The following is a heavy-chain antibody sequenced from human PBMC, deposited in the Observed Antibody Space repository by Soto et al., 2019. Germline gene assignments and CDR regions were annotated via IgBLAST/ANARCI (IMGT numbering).Heavy chain of an antibody. V-gene: IGHV3-23*01. CDR1: GFAFGSYA. J-gene: IGHJ4*02. D-gene: IGHD2-2*01. CDR2: ISGSGGST. Sequence: GGSLRLSCAASGFAFGSYAMSWVRQAPGKGLEWVSAISGSGGSTYYADSVKGRFTISRDNSKNTLYLQMNSLRAEDTAVYYCANPSSPYCSSTSCYSPFDYWGQGTLVTVSS. CDR3: ANPSSPYCSSTSCYSPFDY.